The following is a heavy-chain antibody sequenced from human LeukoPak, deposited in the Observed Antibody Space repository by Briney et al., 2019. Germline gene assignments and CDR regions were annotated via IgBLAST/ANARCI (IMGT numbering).Heavy chain of an antibody. J-gene: IGHJ5*02. D-gene: IGHD6-13*01. Sequence: PSETLSLTCTVSGGSINSFYWSWIRQPPGKGLEWIGYIRYSGSTNYNPSLKSRVTISVDTSKNQVSLRLSSVTAADTAVHYCARHEGIAPAGNIWFDPWGLGTLVSVSS. V-gene: IGHV4-59*08. CDR3: ARHEGIAPAGNIWFDP. CDR2: IRYSGST. CDR1: GGSINSFY.